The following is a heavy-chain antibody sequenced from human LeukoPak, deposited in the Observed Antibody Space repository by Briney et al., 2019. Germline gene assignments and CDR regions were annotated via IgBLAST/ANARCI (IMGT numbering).Heavy chain of an antibody. CDR2: IKQDGSER. Sequence: GGSLRLSCAASGFTFSSRDWMTWVRQAPGKGLEWVANIKQDGSERYCVDSVKGRFTISRDNAKNSVDLQMNSLRVEDTAVYYCARDSGSSGCSFDYWGQGTLVTVSS. CDR1: GFTFSSRDW. V-gene: IGHV3-7*01. CDR3: ARDSGSSGCSFDY. J-gene: IGHJ4*02. D-gene: IGHD6-19*01.